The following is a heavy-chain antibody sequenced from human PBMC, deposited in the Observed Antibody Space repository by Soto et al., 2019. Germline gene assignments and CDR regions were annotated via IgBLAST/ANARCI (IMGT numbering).Heavy chain of an antibody. CDR3: ARESPRSQDSGPFDY. J-gene: IGHJ4*02. V-gene: IGHV3-33*01. CDR1: GFTFSSYG. D-gene: IGHD5-12*01. CDR2: IWYDGSNK. Sequence: QVQLVESGGGVVQPGRSLRLSCAASGFTFSSYGMHWVRQAPGKGLEWVAVIWYDGSNKYYADSVKGRCTISRDNSKNTLYLQMNSLRAEDTAVYYCARESPRSQDSGPFDYWGQGTLVTVSS.